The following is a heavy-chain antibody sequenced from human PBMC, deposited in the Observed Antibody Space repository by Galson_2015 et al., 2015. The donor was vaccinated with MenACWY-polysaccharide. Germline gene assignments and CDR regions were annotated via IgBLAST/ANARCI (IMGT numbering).Heavy chain of an antibody. CDR1: GYTFTSYY. V-gene: IGHV1-46*01. CDR2: INPSGGST. J-gene: IGHJ3*02. Sequence: SVKVSCKASGYTFTSYYMHWVRQAPGQGLEWMGIINPSGGSTSYAQKFQGRVTMTRDTSTSAVYMELSSLRSEDTAVYYCARGGGAARQRRDFDIWGQGTMVTASS. CDR3: ARGGGAARQRRDFDI. D-gene: IGHD6-6*01.